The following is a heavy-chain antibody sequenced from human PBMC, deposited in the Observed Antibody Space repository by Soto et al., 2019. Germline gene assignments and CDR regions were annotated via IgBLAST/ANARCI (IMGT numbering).Heavy chain of an antibody. CDR1: GFTFSSYA. D-gene: IGHD2-21*02. Sequence: EVQLLESGGGLVQPGGSLRLSCAASGFTFSSYAMSWVRQAPGKGLEWVSAISGSGGSTYYADSVKGRFTISRDNSKNTLYLQMNSLGAEDTAVYYCAKGIVVVTAPLDYWGQGTLVTVSS. CDR3: AKGIVVVTAPLDY. J-gene: IGHJ4*02. V-gene: IGHV3-23*01. CDR2: ISGSGGST.